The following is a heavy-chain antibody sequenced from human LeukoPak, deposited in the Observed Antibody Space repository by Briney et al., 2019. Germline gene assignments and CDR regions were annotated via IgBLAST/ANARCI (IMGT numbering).Heavy chain of an antibody. J-gene: IGHJ5*02. Sequence: GGSLTLSCAASGFTFSLYWMTWVRQAPGKGLEWVANINQDGSEKYYVDSAKGRFTISRDNAKNSLYLQMNSLRAEDTAVYYCVRGSSGTVVRGVSWAWFDPWGQGTLVTVSS. CDR2: INQDGSEK. D-gene: IGHD3-10*01. V-gene: IGHV3-7*05. CDR3: VRGSSGTVVRGVSWAWFDP. CDR1: GFTFSLYW.